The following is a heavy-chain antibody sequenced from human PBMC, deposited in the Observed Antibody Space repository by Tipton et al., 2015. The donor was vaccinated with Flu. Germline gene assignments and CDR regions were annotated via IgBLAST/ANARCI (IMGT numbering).Heavy chain of an antibody. CDR3: ARGGGYRHYDY. J-gene: IGHJ4*02. D-gene: IGHD5-18*01. Sequence: QSGAEVKKPGASVKVSCKASGYTLTSYPISWVRQAPGQGLEWMGWMNPKNADIKSGQRFQGRVTMTTDTSISTAYMELSSLKSDDTALYYCARGGGYRHYDYWGQGTLVTVSS. CDR2: MNPKNADI. CDR1: GYTLTSYP. V-gene: IGHV1-2*02.